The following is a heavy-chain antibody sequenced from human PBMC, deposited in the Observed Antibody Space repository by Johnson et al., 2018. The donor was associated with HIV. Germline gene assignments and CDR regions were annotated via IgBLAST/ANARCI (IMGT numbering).Heavy chain of an antibody. CDR3: ARDRGDMVRGGAAFDI. CDR2: ISGSGGHT. D-gene: IGHD3-10*01. J-gene: IGHJ3*02. Sequence: VQLVESGGGLVQPGGSLRLSCAASGFTFSSYAMSWVRQAPGKGLEWVSDISGSGGHTYSADSVKCRFTIARDNSKNTLYLQMKSLRAEDTAVYDCARDRGDMVRGGAAFDIWGQGTMVTVSS. CDR1: GFTFSSYA. V-gene: IGHV3-23*04.